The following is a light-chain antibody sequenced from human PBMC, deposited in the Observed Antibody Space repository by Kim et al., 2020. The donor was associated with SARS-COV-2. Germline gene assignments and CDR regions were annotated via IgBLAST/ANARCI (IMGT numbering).Light chain of an antibody. CDR2: DVS. V-gene: IGKV1-12*01. J-gene: IGKJ4*01. CDR1: QSISNW. Sequence: ASVGDRVTITCRASQSISNWLAWYQQKPGKAPKVLISDVSRLQSGVPSRFRGSGFGTEFTLTISSLQPDDFATYYCQQSSFFPLTFGGGTKVDIK. CDR3: QQSSFFPLT.